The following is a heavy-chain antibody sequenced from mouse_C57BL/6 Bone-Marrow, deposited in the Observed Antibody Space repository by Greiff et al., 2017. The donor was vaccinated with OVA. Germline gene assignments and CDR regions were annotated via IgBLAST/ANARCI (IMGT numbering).Heavy chain of an antibody. CDR1: GYTFTSYW. Sequence: QVQLQQPGAELVKPGASVKLSCKASGYTFTSYWMHWVKQRPGRGLVWMGRIDPKSGGTKYNEKFKSKATLTGDKPSSPAYMQLSNRTSEDSAVYYCARDPHYYGSINVGSPWYFDVWGTGTTVTVSS. J-gene: IGHJ1*03. CDR3: ARDPHYYGSINVGSPWYFDV. CDR2: IDPKSGGT. V-gene: IGHV1-72*01. D-gene: IGHD1-1*01.